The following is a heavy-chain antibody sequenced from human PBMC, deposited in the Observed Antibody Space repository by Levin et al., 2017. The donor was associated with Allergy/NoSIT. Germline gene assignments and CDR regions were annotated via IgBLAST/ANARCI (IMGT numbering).Heavy chain of an antibody. CDR2: ISGTSINR. D-gene: IGHD3-10*01. CDR1: GFTFSSYS. J-gene: IGHJ4*02. Sequence: HPGGSLRLSCAASGFTFSSYSMNWVRQAPGKGLEWVSHISGTSINRYYADSVKGRFTISRDNAKNSLYLQLNSLRDEDTAVYYCARGDMYYYGSWGQGTLVTVSS. V-gene: IGHV3-48*02. CDR3: ARGDMYYYGS.